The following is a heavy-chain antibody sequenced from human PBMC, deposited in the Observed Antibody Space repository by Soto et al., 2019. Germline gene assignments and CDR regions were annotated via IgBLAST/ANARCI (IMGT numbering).Heavy chain of an antibody. CDR1: GGPISSSSYY. V-gene: IGHV4-39*07. D-gene: IGHD3-3*01. J-gene: IGHJ4*02. CDR2: IYYTGYT. CDR3: ARRRFRPGYYFDY. Sequence: PSETLSLTCSVSGGPISSSSYYWGWIRQAPGKGLEWLATIYYTGYTYHNPSLKSRVTISVDTSKNQFSLKLSSVTAADTAVYYCARRRFRPGYYFDYWGQGTLVTVSS.